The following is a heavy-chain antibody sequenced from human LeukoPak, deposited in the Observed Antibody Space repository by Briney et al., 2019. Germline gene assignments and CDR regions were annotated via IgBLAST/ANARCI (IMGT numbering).Heavy chain of an antibody. V-gene: IGHV1-24*01. CDR2: FDPEDDET. CDR3: ATPPYCRSTSCHDY. CDR1: GYTLTELS. Sequence: GSVKVSCKVSGYTLTELSMHWVRQAPGKGLEWMGGFDPEDDETIYAQKFQGRVTMTEDTSTDTAYMELSSLRSEDTAVYYCATPPYCRSTSCHDYWGQGTLVTVSS. J-gene: IGHJ4*02. D-gene: IGHD2-2*01.